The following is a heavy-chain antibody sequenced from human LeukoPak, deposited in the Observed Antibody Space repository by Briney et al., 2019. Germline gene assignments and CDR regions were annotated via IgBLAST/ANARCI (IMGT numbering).Heavy chain of an antibody. CDR3: VPEGTYCGGDCYSFESGYFDY. D-gene: IGHD2-21*02. CDR2: INPSGGST. Sequence: ASVRVSCKASGYTFTNYYMHWVRQAPGQGLEWMGIINPSGGSTRYAQKFQGRVTITRDTSASTAYMELSSLSSEDTALYYCVPEGTYCGGDCYSFESGYFDYWGQGTLVTVSS. J-gene: IGHJ4*02. V-gene: IGHV1-46*01. CDR1: GYTFTNYY.